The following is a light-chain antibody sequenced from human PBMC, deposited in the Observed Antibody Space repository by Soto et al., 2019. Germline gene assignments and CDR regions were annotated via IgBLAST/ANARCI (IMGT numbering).Light chain of an antibody. CDR2: DAS. V-gene: IGKV1-5*01. Sequence: DIQVTQSPPTLSASVGDRVTITCRASQTISTWMAWYQQKPGKAPKLLVYDASTLQSGVASRFSGSGSGTEFTLTISSLQPEDVATYYCQEYNSYPVSFGQGTRLEI. CDR3: QEYNSYPVS. J-gene: IGKJ5*01. CDR1: QTISTW.